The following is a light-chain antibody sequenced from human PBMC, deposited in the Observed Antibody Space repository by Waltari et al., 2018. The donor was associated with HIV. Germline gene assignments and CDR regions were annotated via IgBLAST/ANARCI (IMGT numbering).Light chain of an antibody. CDR1: SSNIGSKY. CDR2: RND. V-gene: IGLV1-47*01. CDR3: AVWDDSLSGWV. Sequence: QSVLTQPPSASGTPGQRVTISCSGTSSNIGSKYVSWFKHVPGTAPKLLIYRNDQRPSGVPDRFSGSKSGTSASLAISGLRSEDEADYYCAVWDDSLSGWVFGGGTKLTVL. J-gene: IGLJ3*02.